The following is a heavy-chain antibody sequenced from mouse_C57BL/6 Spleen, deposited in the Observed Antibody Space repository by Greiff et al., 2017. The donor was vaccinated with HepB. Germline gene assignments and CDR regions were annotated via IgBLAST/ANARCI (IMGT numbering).Heavy chain of an antibody. CDR2: IDPSDSYT. CDR1: GYTFTSYW. CDR3: SRRDYYGSSYGFAY. V-gene: IGHV1-50*01. J-gene: IGHJ3*01. Sequence: QVQLQQPGAELVKPGASVKLSCKASGYTFTSYWMQWVKQRPGQGLEWIGEIDPSDSYTNYNQKFKGKATLTVDTSSSTAYMQLSSLTSEDSAGYYCSRRDYYGSSYGFAYWGQGTLVTVSA. D-gene: IGHD1-1*01.